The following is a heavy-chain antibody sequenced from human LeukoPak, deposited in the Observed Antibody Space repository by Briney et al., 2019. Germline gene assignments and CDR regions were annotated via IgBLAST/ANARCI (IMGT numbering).Heavy chain of an antibody. CDR3: ARHPGLLPLVDAFDI. CDR1: GYSFTSYW. D-gene: IGHD1-1*01. J-gene: IGHJ3*02. CDR2: IEPSGSYT. V-gene: IGHV5-10-1*01. Sequence: GESLKISCKGSGYSFTSYWISWVRQMPGKGLEWMGRIEPSGSYTNYSPSFQGHVTISADKSISTAYLQWSSLKASDTAMYYCARHPGLLPLVDAFDIWGQGTMVTVSS.